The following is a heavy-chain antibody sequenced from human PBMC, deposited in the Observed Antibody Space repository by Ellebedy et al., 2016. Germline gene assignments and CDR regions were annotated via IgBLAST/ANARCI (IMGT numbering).Heavy chain of an antibody. CDR3: ASQTYDGSTWSPDY. CDR1: GYTFSNLA. D-gene: IGHD6-13*01. Sequence: ASVKVSCKASGYTFSNLAMHWVRQASGQSLEWMGWINAGNGHTKYSQKLQGRVAITRDTSASTAYMELSSLRSEDTAMYYCASQTYDGSTWSPDYWGQGTLVTVSS. CDR2: INAGNGHT. J-gene: IGHJ4*02. V-gene: IGHV1-3*01.